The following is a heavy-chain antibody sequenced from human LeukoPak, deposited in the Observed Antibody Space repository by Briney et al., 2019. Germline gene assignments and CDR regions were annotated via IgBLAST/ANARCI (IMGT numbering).Heavy chain of an antibody. CDR2: INPNSGGT. Sequence: ASVNVSCKASGYTCTIYYMHWVRHAPGQGLEWMGWINPNSGGTNYAQKFQGRVTMTRDTSISTAYMELSRLRSDDTAVYYCARGGYSSSSPRANWFDPWGQGTLVTVSS. D-gene: IGHD6-6*01. CDR1: GYTCTIYY. CDR3: ARGGYSSSSPRANWFDP. J-gene: IGHJ5*02. V-gene: IGHV1-2*02.